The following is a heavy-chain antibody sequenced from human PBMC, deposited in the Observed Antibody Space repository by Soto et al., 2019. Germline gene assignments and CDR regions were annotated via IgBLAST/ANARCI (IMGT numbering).Heavy chain of an antibody. CDR3: ARDFRDYYDSSGYPYY. V-gene: IGHV3-21*01. CDR1: GFIFSDYV. CDR2: ISDSSYI. Sequence: LRLSCAASGFIFSDYVMSWVRQAPGKGLEWVSSISDSSYIYYADSVKGRFTISRDNAKNSLYLQMNSLRAEDTAVYYCARDFRDYYDSSGYPYYWGQGTLVTVSS. D-gene: IGHD3-22*01. J-gene: IGHJ4*02.